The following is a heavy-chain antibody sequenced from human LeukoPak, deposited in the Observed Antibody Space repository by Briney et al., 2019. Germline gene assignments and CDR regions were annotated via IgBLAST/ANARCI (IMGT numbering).Heavy chain of an antibody. J-gene: IGHJ5*02. CDR1: GGSFRGYY. CDR3: ARVYCSSTSCYSWFDP. V-gene: IGHV4-34*01. Sequence: SETLSLTCAVYGGSFRGYYWSWIRQPPGKGLEWIGEINHSGSPNYNPSLKSRVTISVHTSKNQFSLKLSSVTAADTAVYYCARVYCSSTSCYSWFDPWGQGTLVTVSS. D-gene: IGHD2-2*01. CDR2: INHSGSP.